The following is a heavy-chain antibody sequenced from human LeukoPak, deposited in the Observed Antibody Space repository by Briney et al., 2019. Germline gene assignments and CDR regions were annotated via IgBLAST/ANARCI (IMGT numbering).Heavy chain of an antibody. CDR1: GFTFSSYW. J-gene: IGHJ4*02. V-gene: IGHV3-74*01. Sequence: GGSLRLSCAASGFTFSSYWMHWVRQAPGKGLVWVSRINTDGSSTSYADSVKGRFTISRDNSKNTLYLQMNSLRAEDTAVYYCAKDGGDYVVDYWGQGTLVTVSS. D-gene: IGHD4-17*01. CDR3: AKDGGDYVVDY. CDR2: INTDGSST.